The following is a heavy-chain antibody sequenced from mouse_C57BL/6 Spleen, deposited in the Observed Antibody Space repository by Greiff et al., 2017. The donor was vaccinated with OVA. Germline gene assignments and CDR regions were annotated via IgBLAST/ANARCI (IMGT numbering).Heavy chain of an antibody. CDR3: ARENYRAMDY. Sequence: EVKLVESGGGLVKPGGSLKLSCAASGFTFSSYAMSWVRQTPEQRLEWVATISDGGSYTYYPDNVKGRFTLSRDNAKNNLYLQMSHLKSEDTAMYYCARENYRAMDYWGQGTSVTVSS. CDR1: GFTFSSYA. J-gene: IGHJ4*01. CDR2: ISDGGSYT. D-gene: IGHD2-1*01. V-gene: IGHV5-4*01.